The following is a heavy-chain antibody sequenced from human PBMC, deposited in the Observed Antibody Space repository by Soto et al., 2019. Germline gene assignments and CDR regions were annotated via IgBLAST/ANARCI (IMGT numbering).Heavy chain of an antibody. J-gene: IGHJ4*02. CDR2: ISYDGSNK. CDR1: GFTFSSYA. Sequence: QVQLVESGGGVVQPGSSLRLSCAASGFTFSSYAMHWVRQAPGKGLEWVAVISYDGSNKHYADSVKGRFTISRDNSKNTLYLQMNSLRAEDTAVYYCARRCPHIQLGVRASGNCYDYWGQGTLVTVSS. V-gene: IGHV3-30-3*01. D-gene: IGHD5-18*01. CDR3: ARRCPHIQLGVRASGNCYDY.